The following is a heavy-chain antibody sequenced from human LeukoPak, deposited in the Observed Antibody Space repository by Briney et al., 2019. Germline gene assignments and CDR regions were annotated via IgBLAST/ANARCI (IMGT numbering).Heavy chain of an antibody. D-gene: IGHD3-22*01. J-gene: IGHJ6*03. CDR3: ARGRSGYRYYYYYYMDV. V-gene: IGHV1-8*03. CDR2: MNPNSGNT. Sequence: ASVKVSCKASGYTFTSYDINWVRQATGQGLEWMGWMNPNSGNTGYAQKFQGRVTITRNTSISTAYMELSGLRSEDTAVYYCARGRSGYRYYYYYYMDVWGKGTTVTVSS. CDR1: GYTFTSYD.